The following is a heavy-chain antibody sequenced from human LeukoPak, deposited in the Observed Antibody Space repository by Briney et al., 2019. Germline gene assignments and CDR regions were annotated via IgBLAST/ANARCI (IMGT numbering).Heavy chain of an antibody. J-gene: IGHJ4*02. CDR2: INHSGST. Sequence: SETLSLTCAVYGGSFSGYYWSWIRQPPGKGLEWIGEINHSGSTNYNLSLKSRVTISVDTSKNQFSLKLSSVTAADTAVYYCARARGQRNDYWGQGTLVTVSS. CDR3: ARARGQRNDY. V-gene: IGHV4-34*01. CDR1: GGSFSGYY.